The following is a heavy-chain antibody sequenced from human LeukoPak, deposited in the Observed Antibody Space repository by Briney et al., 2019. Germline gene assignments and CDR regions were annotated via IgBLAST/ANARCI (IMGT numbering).Heavy chain of an antibody. V-gene: IGHV3-21*01. J-gene: IGHJ3*02. CDR2: ISSSSSYI. Sequence: PGGSLRLSCAASGFTFSSYTMNWVRQAPGKGLEWVSSISSSSSYIYYADSVKGRSTISRDNAKNSLYLQMNSLRAEDTAVYYCARDGSYSSSWSRDAFDIWGQGTMVTVSS. D-gene: IGHD6-13*01. CDR1: GFTFSSYT. CDR3: ARDGSYSSSWSRDAFDI.